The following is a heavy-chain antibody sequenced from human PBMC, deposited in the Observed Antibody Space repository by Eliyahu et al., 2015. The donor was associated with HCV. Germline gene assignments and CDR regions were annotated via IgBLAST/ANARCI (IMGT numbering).Heavy chain of an antibody. D-gene: IGHD1-14*01. Sequence: EWVSTIAGSGIGTYYADSVKGRFTVSRDNSKNTLYLQMNSXRAEDTVLYYCANXLGGXPPPGKDYWGQGTLFTVSS. V-gene: IGHV3-23*01. CDR3: ANXLGGXPPPGKDY. J-gene: IGHJ4*02. CDR2: IAGSGIGT.